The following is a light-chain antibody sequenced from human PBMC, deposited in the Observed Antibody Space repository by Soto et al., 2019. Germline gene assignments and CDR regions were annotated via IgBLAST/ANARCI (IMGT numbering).Light chain of an antibody. J-gene: IGKJ4*01. Sequence: EIVMTQSPATLSVSPGERATLSCRASHSVSSRLAWYQQKPGQAPRLLIYGASTRATGLPARFIGSGSGTEFTLTISSLQSEDFAVYYCQHYTNWPLTFGGGTKVEIK. CDR2: GAS. CDR3: QHYTNWPLT. V-gene: IGKV3-15*01. CDR1: HSVSSR.